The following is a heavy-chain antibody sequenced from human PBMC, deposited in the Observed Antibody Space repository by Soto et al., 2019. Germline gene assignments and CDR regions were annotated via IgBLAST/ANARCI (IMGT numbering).Heavy chain of an antibody. CDR1: GFNVTSNG. CDR2: ISPNGQGI. CDR3: AKDRQYPRDYFHS. V-gene: IGHV3-23*01. J-gene: IGHJ4*02. D-gene: IGHD4-4*01. Sequence: EVKLLESGGGLVQPGVSLSLSCGVSGFNVTSNGVRWVRQAPGKGLESVAAISPNGQGIWYSDSVKGRFTISRDISRNTVFLQMYSLRAEDTDVYYCAKDRQYPRDYFHSWGQGSLGTVSS.